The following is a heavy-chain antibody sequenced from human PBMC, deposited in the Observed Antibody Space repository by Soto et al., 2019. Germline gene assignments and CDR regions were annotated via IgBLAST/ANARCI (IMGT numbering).Heavy chain of an antibody. CDR2: ISYDGSNK. V-gene: IGHV3-30*18. Sequence: QVQLVESGGGVVQPGRSLRLSCAASGFTFSSYGMHWVRQAPGKGLEWVAVISYDGSNKYYADSVKGRFTISRDNSKNTLYLQMNSLRAEDTAVYYCAKDTGTGLRVFDLWGRGTLVTVSS. D-gene: IGHD3-10*01. CDR3: AKDTGTGLRVFDL. CDR1: GFTFSSYG. J-gene: IGHJ2*01.